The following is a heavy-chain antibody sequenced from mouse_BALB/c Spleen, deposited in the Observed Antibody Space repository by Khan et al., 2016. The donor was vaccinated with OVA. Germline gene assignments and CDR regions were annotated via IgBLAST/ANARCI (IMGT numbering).Heavy chain of an antibody. J-gene: IGHJ3*01. CDR3: ARSGYDFFAY. Sequence: QVQLKQSGAALVRPGSSVKISCKASGYVFSSYWMNWVKQRPGQGLEWIGQIYPGDGDTKCNGKFKGKVTLTADKSSSTAYMQISSLTSEDSAVYFCARSGYDFFAYWGQGTLVTVSA. D-gene: IGHD2-14*01. V-gene: IGHV1-80*01. CDR2: IYPGDGDT. CDR1: GYVFSSYW.